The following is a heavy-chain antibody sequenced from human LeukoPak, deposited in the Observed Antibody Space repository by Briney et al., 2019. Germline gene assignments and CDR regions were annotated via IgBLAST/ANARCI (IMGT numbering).Heavy chain of an antibody. CDR3: ARAPYYYDSSGSHAFDT. CDR2: INHSGSN. D-gene: IGHD3-22*01. J-gene: IGHJ3*02. V-gene: IGHV4-34*01. Sequence: PSETLSLTSAVYGGSFSGYYWSCIRQPPGKGLAWFGEINHSGSNNYNPSLKSRVTISVDTSKNQFSLKLSSVTAADTAVYYCARAPYYYDSSGSHAFDTWGQGTMVTVSS. CDR1: GGSFSGYY.